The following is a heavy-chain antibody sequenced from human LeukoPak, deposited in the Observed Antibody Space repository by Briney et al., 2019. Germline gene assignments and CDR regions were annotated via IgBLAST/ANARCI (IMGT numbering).Heavy chain of an antibody. CDR3: ARRPTGDPKFDY. J-gene: IGHJ4*02. CDR2: IYSSGST. Sequence: SETLSLTCSVSGGSISNYFWTWIGQPPGKGLEWIGYIYSSGSTYYNPSLKSRVTISVDTSKNRFSLKLSTVTAADTAVYYCARRPTGDPKFDYWGQGTLVTVSS. D-gene: IGHD7-27*01. V-gene: IGHV4-59*08. CDR1: GGSISNYF.